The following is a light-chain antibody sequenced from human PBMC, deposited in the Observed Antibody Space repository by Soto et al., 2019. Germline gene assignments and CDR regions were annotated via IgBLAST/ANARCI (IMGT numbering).Light chain of an antibody. CDR1: SSDVGGYNY. CDR2: EVN. CDR3: SSYTTSDTLV. J-gene: IGLJ2*01. Sequence: QSALTQPPSASGSPGQSVAISCTGTSSDVGGYNYVSWYQQHPGKAPKLMIYEVNKRPSGVPDRFSGSKSGNTASLTVSGLQAEDEADYYCSSYTTSDTLVFGGGTKVTVL. V-gene: IGLV2-8*01.